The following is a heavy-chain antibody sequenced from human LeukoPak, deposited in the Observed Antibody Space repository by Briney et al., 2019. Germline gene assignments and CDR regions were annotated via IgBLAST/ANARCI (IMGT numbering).Heavy chain of an antibody. D-gene: IGHD3-3*01. CDR1: GGSIRSSYYY. J-gene: IGHJ4*02. CDR3: AREWVRGDDFWSGYLS. Sequence: ETLSLTCTVSGGSIRSSYYYWGWIRQPPGKGLEWVSVIYSGGSTYYADSVKGRFTISRDNSKNTLYLQMNSLRAEDTAVYYCAREWVRGDDFWSGYLSWGQGTLVTVSS. V-gene: IGHV3-53*01. CDR2: IYSGGST.